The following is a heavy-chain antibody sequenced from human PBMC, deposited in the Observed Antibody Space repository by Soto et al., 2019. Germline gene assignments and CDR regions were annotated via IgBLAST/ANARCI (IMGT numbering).Heavy chain of an antibody. CDR3: ARAGNDSSGYYPFDP. J-gene: IGHJ5*02. V-gene: IGHV3-53*01. Sequence: GGSLRLSSAASGFAVSSNYMSLVRPDPGKGLEWVSVIYTGGITFYADSVKGRFTISSDDSKNTLSLQMNSLRAEDTAVYYCARAGNDSSGYYPFDPWGQGTLVTVSS. D-gene: IGHD3-22*01. CDR1: GFAVSSNY. CDR2: IYTGGIT.